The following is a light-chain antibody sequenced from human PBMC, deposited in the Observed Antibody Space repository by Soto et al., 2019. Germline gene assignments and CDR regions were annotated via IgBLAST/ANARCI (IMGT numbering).Light chain of an antibody. CDR1: QSVSRY. CDR2: DAS. Sequence: EIVLTQSPATLSLSPGERATLSCRASQSVSRYLAWYQQKPGQAPRLLMYDASNRATGIPARFSGSGSGTDFTLTISSLEPEDFAVYYCQQRSKWPSFGPGTKVDIK. V-gene: IGKV3-11*01. CDR3: QQRSKWPS. J-gene: IGKJ3*01.